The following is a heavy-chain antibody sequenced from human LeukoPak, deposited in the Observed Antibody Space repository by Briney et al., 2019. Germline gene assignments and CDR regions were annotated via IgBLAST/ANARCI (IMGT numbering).Heavy chain of an antibody. D-gene: IGHD3-22*01. J-gene: IGHJ3*02. CDR3: AREALGSYKTVVIVARGHDAFDM. CDR2: INPSAGST. CDR1: GYTFTKYY. Sequence: ASVKVSCKASGYTFTKYYIHWVRQAPGQGLEWRGIINPSAGSTKYAQKFQGRVTLTRDTSPSTVYMNVSNLRSEDTAVYYCAREALGSYKTVVIVARGHDAFDMWGQGTMVTVSS. V-gene: IGHV1-46*01.